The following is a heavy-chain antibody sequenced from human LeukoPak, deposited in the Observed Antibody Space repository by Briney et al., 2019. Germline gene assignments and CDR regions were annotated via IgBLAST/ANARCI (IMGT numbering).Heavy chain of an antibody. CDR1: GYTFTGYY. J-gene: IGHJ5*02. Sequence: ASVKVSCKASGYTFTGYYMHWVRQAPGQGLEWMGWISAYNGNTNYAQKLQGRVTMTTDTSTSTAYMELRSLRSDDTAVYYCARDDVVGATRSSSWFDPWGQGTLVTVSS. D-gene: IGHD1-26*01. CDR2: ISAYNGNT. CDR3: ARDDVVGATRSSSWFDP. V-gene: IGHV1-18*04.